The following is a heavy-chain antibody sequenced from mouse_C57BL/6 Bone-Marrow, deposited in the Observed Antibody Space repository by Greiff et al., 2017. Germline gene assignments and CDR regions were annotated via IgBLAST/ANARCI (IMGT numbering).Heavy chain of an antibody. CDR2: ISGGGGNT. CDR3: ARHGDYAMDY. Sequence: EVQRVESGGGLVKPGGSLKLSCAASGFTFSSYTMSWVRQTPEKRLEWLATISGGGGNTYYPDSVKGRFTISRDNAKNTLYLQMSSLRSEDTALYYCARHGDYAMDYWGQGTSVTVSS. V-gene: IGHV5-9*01. CDR1: GFTFSSYT. J-gene: IGHJ4*01.